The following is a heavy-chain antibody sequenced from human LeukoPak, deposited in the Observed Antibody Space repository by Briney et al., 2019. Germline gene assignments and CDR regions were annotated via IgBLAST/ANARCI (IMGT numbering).Heavy chain of an antibody. V-gene: IGHV4-30-4*01. CDR2: IYYSGST. D-gene: IGHD6-19*01. J-gene: IGHJ4*02. CDR1: GGSISSGDYY. CDR3: ASNIAVAGTLLPFGY. Sequence: PSQTLSLTCTVSGGSISSGDYYWSWIRQPPGKGLEWIGYIYYSGSTYYNPSLKSRVTISVDTSKNQFSLKLSSVTAADTAVYYCASNIAVAGTLLPFGYWGQGTLVTVSS.